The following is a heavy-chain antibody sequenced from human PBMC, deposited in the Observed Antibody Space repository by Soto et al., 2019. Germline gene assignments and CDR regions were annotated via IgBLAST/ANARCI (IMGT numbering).Heavy chain of an antibody. J-gene: IGHJ4*02. CDR2: IYYSGST. CDR1: GGSVSSTNYY. V-gene: IGHV4-39*01. Sequence: QLQLQESGPGLVKPSETLSLTCTVSGGSVSSTNYYWAWIRQPPGKGLEWLGSIYYSGSTYYKPSLKSRVTIAVYTSKNQCALKLNSVTAADTAVFYCARPVPLWNGEADYWGQGTLVPVSS. D-gene: IGHD2-8*01. CDR3: ARPVPLWNGEADY.